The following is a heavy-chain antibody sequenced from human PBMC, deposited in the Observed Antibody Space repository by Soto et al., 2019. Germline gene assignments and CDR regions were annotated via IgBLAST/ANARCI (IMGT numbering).Heavy chain of an antibody. J-gene: IGHJ3*02. CDR1: GYTFTGYY. Sequence: GASVKVSCKASGYTFTGYYMHWVRQAPGQGLEWMGWINPNSGGTNYAQKFQGRVIMTRDTSISTAYMELSRLRSDDTAVYYCASGVVVAGGGGAFDIWGQGTMVTVSS. CDR3: ASGVVVAGGGGAFDI. V-gene: IGHV1-2*02. CDR2: INPNSGGT. D-gene: IGHD2-15*01.